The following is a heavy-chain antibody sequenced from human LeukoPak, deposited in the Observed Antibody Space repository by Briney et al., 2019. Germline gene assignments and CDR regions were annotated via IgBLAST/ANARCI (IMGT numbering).Heavy chain of an antibody. Sequence: SGPTLVNPTQTLTLTCTFSGFSLSTSGVGVGWIRQPPGKALEWLALIYWDDDKHYSPSLRSRLAITKDTSKNQVVLTMTNMDPVDTATYYCAHAPFYGSKGYYFDYWGQGTLVTVSS. V-gene: IGHV2-5*02. CDR2: IYWDDDK. CDR3: AHAPFYGSKGYYFDY. J-gene: IGHJ4*02. CDR1: GFSLSTSGVG. D-gene: IGHD2-2*01.